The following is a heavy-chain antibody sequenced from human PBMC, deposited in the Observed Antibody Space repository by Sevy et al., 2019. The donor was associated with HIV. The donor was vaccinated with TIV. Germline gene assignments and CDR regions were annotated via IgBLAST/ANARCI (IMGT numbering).Heavy chain of an antibody. CDR3: XRXXXXXXXXXXXYYGMDV. Sequence: GGSLRLSCAASGFTFSSYSMNWVRQAPGKGLEWVSYISSSSTIYYADSVKGRFTISRDNAKNSLYLQMNSLRDEDTXXXXXXRXXXXXXXXXXXYYGMDVWGQGTTVTVSS. CDR1: GFTFSSYS. CDR2: ISSSSTI. J-gene: IGHJ6*02. V-gene: IGHV3-48*02.